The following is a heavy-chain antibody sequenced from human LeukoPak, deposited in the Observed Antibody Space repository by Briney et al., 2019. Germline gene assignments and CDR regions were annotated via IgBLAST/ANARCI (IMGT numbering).Heavy chain of an antibody. D-gene: IGHD2-15*01. V-gene: IGHV4-39*07. CDR3: ARVRCSGGSCPYYYCYYYMDV. CDR1: GGSISSSSYY. J-gene: IGHJ6*03. CDR2: IYYSGST. Sequence: SETLSLTCTVSGGSISSSSYYWGWIRQPPGKGLEWIGSIYYSGSTYYNPSLKSRVTISVDTSKNQFSLKLRFVTAADTAVYYCARVRCSGGSCPYYYCYYYMDVWGKGTTVTVSS.